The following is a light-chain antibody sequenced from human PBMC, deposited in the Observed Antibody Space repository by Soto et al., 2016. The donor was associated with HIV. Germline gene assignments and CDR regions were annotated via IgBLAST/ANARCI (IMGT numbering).Light chain of an antibody. CDR3: QQSYSIPPVT. J-gene: IGKJ4*02. CDR2: AAS. Sequence: DIQMTQSPSSLSASVGARVTITCRASQSISRYLNWYQQKPGKAPKLLMYAASSLQSGVPSRFSGGGSGTDFTLSISSLQPEDFVTYYCQQSYSIPPVTFGRGPWXRSN. V-gene: IGKV1-39*01. CDR1: QSISRY.